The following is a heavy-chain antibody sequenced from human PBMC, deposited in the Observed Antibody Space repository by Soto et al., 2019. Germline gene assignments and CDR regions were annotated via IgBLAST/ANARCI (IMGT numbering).Heavy chain of an antibody. CDR1: GGTFSSYT. Sequence: SVKVSCKASGGTFSSYTISWVRQAHGQGLEWMGRIIPILGIANYAQKFQGRVTITADKSTSTAYMELSSLRSEDTAVYYCARDGYYDSSGYDDYWGQGTLVTVSS. CDR3: ARDGYYDSSGYDDY. V-gene: IGHV1-69*04. CDR2: IIPILGIA. D-gene: IGHD3-22*01. J-gene: IGHJ4*02.